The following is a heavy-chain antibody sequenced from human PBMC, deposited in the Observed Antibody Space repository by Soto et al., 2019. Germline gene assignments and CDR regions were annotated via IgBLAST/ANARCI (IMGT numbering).Heavy chain of an antibody. CDR3: AKDLELTRNYGMDV. V-gene: IGHV3-30*18. CDR1: GFTFSSYG. CDR2: ISYDGSNK. J-gene: IGHJ6*02. Sequence: GGSLRLSCAASGFTFSSYGMHWVRQAPGKGLEWVAVISYDGSNKYYADSVKGRFTISRDNSKNTLYLQMNSLRAEDTAVYYCAKDLELTRNYGMDVWGQGTTVTVSS. D-gene: IGHD3-10*01.